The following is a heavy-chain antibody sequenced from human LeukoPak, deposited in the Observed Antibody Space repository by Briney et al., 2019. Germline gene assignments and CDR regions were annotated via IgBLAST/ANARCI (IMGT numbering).Heavy chain of an antibody. Sequence: PSQTLSLTCTVSGGSISSGDYYWSWIRQPPGKGLEWIGYIYYSGSTYYNPSLKSRVTISVDTSKNQFSLKLSSVTAADTAVYYCAREDCAGDCYSMLSENDAFDIWGQGTMVTVSS. V-gene: IGHV4-30-4*08. CDR1: GGSISSGDYY. CDR3: AREDCAGDCYSMLSENDAFDI. CDR2: IYYSGST. J-gene: IGHJ3*02. D-gene: IGHD2-21*01.